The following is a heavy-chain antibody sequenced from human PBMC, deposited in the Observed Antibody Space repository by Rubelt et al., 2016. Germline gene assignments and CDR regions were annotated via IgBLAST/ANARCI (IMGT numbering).Heavy chain of an antibody. Sequence: QLQLQESGPGLVKPSETLSLTCTVSGGSISSSSYYWGWIRQPPGKGLEWIGSIYYSGSTYYNPSLKSRVTISVDTSKNQFSLKLSSVTAADTAVYYCAVPGIAVAGDDYWGQGTLVTVSS. J-gene: IGHJ4*02. CDR3: AVPGIAVAGDDY. V-gene: IGHV4-39*01. CDR2: IYYSGST. D-gene: IGHD6-19*01. CDR1: GGSISSSSYY.